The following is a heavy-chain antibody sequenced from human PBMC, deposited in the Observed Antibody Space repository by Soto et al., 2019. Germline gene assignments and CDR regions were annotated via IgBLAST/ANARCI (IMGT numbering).Heavy chain of an antibody. D-gene: IGHD3-3*01. J-gene: IGHJ5*02. CDR2: ISSSGNTI. CDR1: GFTFSDYY. CDR3: ARDRGADFWSACVDR. V-gene: IGHV3-11*01. Sequence: QVQLVESGGGLVKPGGSLRLSCAASGFTFSDYYMTWIRQAPGKGLEWVSYISSSGNTIYYADSVKGRFTISRDNAKNSLYLQMSSLRADDTAVYYCARDRGADFWSACVDRWGQGTLVTVSS.